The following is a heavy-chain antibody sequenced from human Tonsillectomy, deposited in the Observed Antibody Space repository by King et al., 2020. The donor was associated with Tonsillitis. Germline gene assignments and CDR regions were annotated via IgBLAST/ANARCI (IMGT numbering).Heavy chain of an antibody. V-gene: IGHV3-30*18. CDR2: ISYDGSIT. Sequence: QLVQSGGGVVQPGRSLRLSCAASGLTFGSYGMHWVRQAPGKGLEWVAVISYDGSITYYADSVKGRFTISRDNSKNTLYLQLNSLRTEDTAVYYCAKDFAEMATITPGNWGQGTLVTVSS. CDR3: AKDFAEMATITPGN. CDR1: GLTFGSYG. J-gene: IGHJ4*02. D-gene: IGHD5-24*01.